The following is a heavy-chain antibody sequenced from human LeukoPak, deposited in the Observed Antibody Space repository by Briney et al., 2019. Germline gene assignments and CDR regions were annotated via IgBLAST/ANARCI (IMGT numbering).Heavy chain of an antibody. CDR3: ARTKYYYDSSGPAPLWYFDL. V-gene: IGHV4-59*08. CDR2: IYYSGST. D-gene: IGHD3-22*01. J-gene: IGHJ2*01. CDR1: GGSIRSYY. Sequence: SETLSLTCTVSGGSIRSYYWNWIRQPPGKGLEWIGYIYYSGSTNYNPSLKSRVTISVDTSKNQFSLKLSSVTAADTAVYYCARTKYYYDSSGPAPLWYFDLWGRGTLVTVSS.